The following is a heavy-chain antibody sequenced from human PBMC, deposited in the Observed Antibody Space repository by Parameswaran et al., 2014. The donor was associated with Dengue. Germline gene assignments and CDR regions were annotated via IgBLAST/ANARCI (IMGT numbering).Heavy chain of an antibody. CDR2: IVVGSGNP. J-gene: IGHJ6*02. D-gene: IGHD4-17*01. V-gene: IGHV1-58*01. CDR3: AAGMATVTTAVDYYYGMDV. Sequence: WVRQAPGQRLEWIGWIVVGSGNPNYAQKFQERVTISSDMSTSTAYMELSSLRSEDTAVYYCAAGMATVTTAVDYYYGMDVWGQGTTVTVSS.